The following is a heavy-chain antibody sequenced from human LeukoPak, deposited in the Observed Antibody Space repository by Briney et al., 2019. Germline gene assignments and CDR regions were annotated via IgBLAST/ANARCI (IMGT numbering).Heavy chain of an antibody. J-gene: IGHJ4*02. Sequence: SVKVSCKASGSTFSSYTINWVRQAPGQGLEWMGRIIPILGVTNYAQKFQDRVTITADKSTSTAYMELSTLTSEDTAVYYCARDRRLKSGTYYYFDYWGQGTLVTVSS. CDR1: GSTFSSYT. V-gene: IGHV1-69*04. CDR2: IIPILGVT. D-gene: IGHD1-26*01. CDR3: ARDRRLKSGTYYYFDY.